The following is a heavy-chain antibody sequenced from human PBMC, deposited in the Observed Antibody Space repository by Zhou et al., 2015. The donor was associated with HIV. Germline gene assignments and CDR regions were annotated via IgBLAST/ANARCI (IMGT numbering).Heavy chain of an antibody. CDR2: MNPSSGNT. CDR3: ARSPGYNNNWLDP. Sequence: QGQLAQSGTEVKTPGTSVKVSCKASGYTFTADDINWVRQVPGQGLEWMGWMNPSSGNTGYAQKFQGRLTMTRNTAISTAYMELSSLTFEDTAVYYCARSPGYNNNWLDPWGQGTLVSVSS. CDR1: GYTFTADD. V-gene: IGHV1-8*01. J-gene: IGHJ5*02. D-gene: IGHD5-24*01.